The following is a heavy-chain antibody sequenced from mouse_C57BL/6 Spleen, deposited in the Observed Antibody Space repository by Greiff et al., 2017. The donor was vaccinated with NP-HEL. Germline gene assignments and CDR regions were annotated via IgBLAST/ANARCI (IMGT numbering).Heavy chain of an antibody. J-gene: IGHJ3*01. CDR3: AREEYDYEFAY. V-gene: IGHV5-16*01. CDR2: INYDGSST. CDR1: GFTFSDYY. D-gene: IGHD2-4*01. Sequence: EVMLVESEGGLVQPGSSMKLSCTASGFTFSDYYMAWVRQVPEKGLEWVANINYDGSSTYYLDSLKSRFIISRDNAKNILYLQMSSLKSEDTATYYCAREEYDYEFAYWGQGTLVTVSA.